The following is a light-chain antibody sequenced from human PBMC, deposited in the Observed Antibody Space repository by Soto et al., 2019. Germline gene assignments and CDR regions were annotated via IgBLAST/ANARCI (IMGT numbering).Light chain of an antibody. Sequence: EIALTQSPGTLSLSPGERATLSCRASQSIASSYLAWYQQKPGLPPRLLLYRTFNRATGIPDRFSASGSGTDFTLTISRLEPEDFAVYFCQQFSSSPRTVGGGTKVDIK. CDR1: QSIASSY. CDR2: RTF. J-gene: IGKJ4*01. CDR3: QQFSSSPRT. V-gene: IGKV3-20*01.